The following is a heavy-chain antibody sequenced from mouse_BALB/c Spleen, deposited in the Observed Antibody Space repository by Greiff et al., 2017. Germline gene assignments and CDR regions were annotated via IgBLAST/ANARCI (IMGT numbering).Heavy chain of an antibody. CDR3: ARRYCNYGGNAMDY. CDR2: ISDGGSYT. CDR1: GFTFSDYY. Sequence: EVMLVESGGGLVKPGGSLKLSCAASGFTFSDYYMYWVRQTPEKRLEWVATISDGGSYTYYPDSVKGRFTISRDNAKNNLYLQMSSLKSEDTAMYYCARRYCNYGGNAMDYWGQGTSVTVSS. J-gene: IGHJ4*01. D-gene: IGHD2-1*01. V-gene: IGHV5-4*02.